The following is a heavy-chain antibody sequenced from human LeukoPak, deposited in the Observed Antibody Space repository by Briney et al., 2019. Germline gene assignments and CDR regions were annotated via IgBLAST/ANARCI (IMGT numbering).Heavy chain of an antibody. V-gene: IGHV4-39*07. CDR2: IHYSGST. CDR3: ARTTMVRGTYYMDV. J-gene: IGHJ6*03. CDR1: GGSISISTYF. Sequence: PSETLSLTCSVSGGSISISTYFWGWIRQPPGKGLEWIGSIHYSGSTYSNPSLKSRVTISVDTSKNQFSLKLSSVTAADTAVYYCARTTMVRGTYYMDVWGKGTTVTISS. D-gene: IGHD3-10*01.